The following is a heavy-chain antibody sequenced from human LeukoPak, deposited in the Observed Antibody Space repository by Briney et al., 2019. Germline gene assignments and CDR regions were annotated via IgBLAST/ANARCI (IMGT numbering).Heavy chain of an antibody. CDR3: ARDASDFWSGYYEFDY. Sequence: SETLSLTCTVSGYSISSGYYWGWIRQPPGKGLEWIGSIYHSGSTYYNPSLKSRVTISVDTSKNQFSLKLSSVTAADTAVYYCARDASDFWSGYYEFDYWGQGTLVTVSS. D-gene: IGHD3-3*01. CDR2: IYHSGST. CDR1: GYSISSGYY. J-gene: IGHJ4*02. V-gene: IGHV4-38-2*02.